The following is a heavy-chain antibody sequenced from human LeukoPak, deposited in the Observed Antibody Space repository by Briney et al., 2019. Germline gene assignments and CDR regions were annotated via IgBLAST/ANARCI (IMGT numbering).Heavy chain of an antibody. CDR1: GYTFTSYY. J-gene: IGHJ4*02. CDR3: AKVPSAILTLPLNYFDY. Sequence: ASVKVSCKASGYTFTSYYMHWVRQAPGQGLEWMGIINPSGGSTSYAQKFQGRVTMTRDTSTSTVYMELSSLRSEDTAVYYCAKVPSAILTLPLNYFDYWGQGTLVTVSS. D-gene: IGHD2-2*01. CDR2: INPSGGST. V-gene: IGHV1-46*01.